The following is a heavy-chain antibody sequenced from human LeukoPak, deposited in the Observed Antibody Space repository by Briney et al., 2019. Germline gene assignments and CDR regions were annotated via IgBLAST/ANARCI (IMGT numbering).Heavy chain of an antibody. CDR1: GGCSSGYS. D-gene: IGHD3-3*01. CDR2: INHSVST. Sequence: SETLSLTCAVYGGCSSGYSWSWIRQPPRKGLEWIGEINHSVSTTYNPSLTSLVTTSVDTSKNQVPLKLSSLTAADTAVYYCARSYDFWSGYAIDYWGQGTLVTVSS. V-gene: IGHV4-34*01. J-gene: IGHJ4*02. CDR3: ARSYDFWSGYAIDY.